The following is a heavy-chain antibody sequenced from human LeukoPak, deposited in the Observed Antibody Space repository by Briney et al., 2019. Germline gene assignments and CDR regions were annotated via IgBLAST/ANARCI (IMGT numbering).Heavy chain of an antibody. J-gene: IGHJ3*02. Sequence: SETLSLTCTVSGGSISSSSYYWGWIRQPPGKGLEWIGSIYYSGSTYYNPSLKSRVTISVDTSKNQFSLKLSSVTAADTAVYYCARGRGGGLRAFDIWGQGTMVTVSS. CDR3: ARGRGGGLRAFDI. D-gene: IGHD3-16*01. V-gene: IGHV4-39*07. CDR2: IYYSGST. CDR1: GGSISSSSYY.